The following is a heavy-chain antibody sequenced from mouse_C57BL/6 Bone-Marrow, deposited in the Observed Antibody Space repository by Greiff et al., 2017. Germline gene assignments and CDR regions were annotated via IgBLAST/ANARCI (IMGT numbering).Heavy chain of an antibody. D-gene: IGHD2-2*01. CDR2: IRSKSSNYAT. CDR1: GFTFNTYA. J-gene: IGHJ1*03. CDR3: VRDDGYDGGYWYFDV. Sequence: DVKLQESGGGLVQPKGSLKLSCAASGFTFNTYAMHWVRQAPGKGLEWVARIRSKSSNYATYYADSVKDRFTISRDDSQSMLYLQMNNLKTEDTAMYYCVRDDGYDGGYWYFDVWGTGTTVTVSS. V-gene: IGHV10-3*01.